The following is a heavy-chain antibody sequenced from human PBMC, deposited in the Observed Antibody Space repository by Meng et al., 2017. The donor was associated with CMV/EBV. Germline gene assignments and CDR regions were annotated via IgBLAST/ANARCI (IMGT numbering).Heavy chain of an antibody. CDR3: TRRSPGDYGGYFDY. J-gene: IGHJ4*02. CDR1: GYSFTSYW. Sequence: GGSLRLSCKGSGYSFTSYWIGWVRQMPGKGLEWMGIIYPGDSDTRYSPSFQGQVTISADKSISTAYLQWSSLKASDTAMYYCTRRSPGDYGGYFDYWGQGTLVTVSS. CDR2: IYPGDSDT. D-gene: IGHD4-23*01. V-gene: IGHV5-51*01.